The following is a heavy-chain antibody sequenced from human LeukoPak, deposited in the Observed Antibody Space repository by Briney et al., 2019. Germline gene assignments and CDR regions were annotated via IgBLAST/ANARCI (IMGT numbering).Heavy chain of an antibody. CDR3: ARAPTGTTLIYFDY. D-gene: IGHD1-1*01. CDR1: GYTFTGYY. Sequence: ASVKVSCKASGYTFTGYYVHWVRQAPGQGLEWMGWINPNSGGTNYAQKFQGRVTMTRDTSISTAYMELSRLRSDDTAVYYCARAPTGTTLIYFDYWGQGTLVTVSS. V-gene: IGHV1-2*02. J-gene: IGHJ4*02. CDR2: INPNSGGT.